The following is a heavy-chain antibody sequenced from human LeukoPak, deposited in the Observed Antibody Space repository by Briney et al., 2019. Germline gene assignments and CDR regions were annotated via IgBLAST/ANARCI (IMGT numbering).Heavy chain of an antibody. Sequence: SGPTLVKPTQTLTLTCTFSGFSLSTRGVGVGWIRQPPGKALEWLALIYWKDDKRYSPSLKSRLTITKDTSKNQVVLTMTNMDPVDTATYYCAHLVYYDFWSGYYSNWFDPWGQGTLVTVSS. CDR3: AHLVYYDFWSGYYSNWFDP. V-gene: IGHV2-5*01. D-gene: IGHD3-3*01. J-gene: IGHJ5*02. CDR1: GFSLSTRGVG. CDR2: IYWKDDK.